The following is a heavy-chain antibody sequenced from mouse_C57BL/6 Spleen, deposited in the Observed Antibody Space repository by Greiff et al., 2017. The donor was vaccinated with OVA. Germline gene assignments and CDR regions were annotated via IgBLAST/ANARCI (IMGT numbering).Heavy chain of an antibody. D-gene: IGHD4-1*01. CDR2: IRLKSDNYAT. Sequence: EVKLMESGGGLVQPGGSMKLSCVASGFTFSNYWMNWVRQSPEKGLEWVAQIRLKSDNYATHYAESVKGRFTISRDDSKSSVYLQMNNLRAEDTGIYYCTRLTGPFAYWGQGTLVTVSA. J-gene: IGHJ3*01. V-gene: IGHV6-3*01. CDR1: GFTFSNYW. CDR3: TRLTGPFAY.